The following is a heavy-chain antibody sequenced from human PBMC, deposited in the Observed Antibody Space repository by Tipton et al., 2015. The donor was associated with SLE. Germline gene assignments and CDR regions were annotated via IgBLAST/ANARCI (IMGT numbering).Heavy chain of an antibody. J-gene: IGHJ4*02. Sequence: SLRLSCAASGFTVSNDYMTWVRQAPGRGLEWVSVIYSGGNTYYADSVKGRFTISRDNSKNTLSLQMNSLRAEDTAVYYCAKDSAKTNLDYWGQGTLVTVSS. CDR3: AKDSAKTNLDY. CDR2: IYSGGNT. V-gene: IGHV3-66*01. D-gene: IGHD1-14*01. CDR1: GFTVSNDY.